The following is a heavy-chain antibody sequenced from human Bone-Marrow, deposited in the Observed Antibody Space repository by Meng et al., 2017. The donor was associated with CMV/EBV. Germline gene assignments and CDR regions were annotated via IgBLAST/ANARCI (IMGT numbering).Heavy chain of an antibody. CDR2: IYWNDDK. CDR3: AHSLSFFSTARPDYFDY. V-gene: IGHV2-5*01. D-gene: IGHD6-6*01. J-gene: IGHJ4*02. Sequence: SGPTLVKPTQTLTLTCTFSGFSLSTSGVGVGWIRQPPGKALEWLALIYWNDDKRYSPSLKSRLTITKDTSKNQVVLTMTNMDPVDTATYYCAHSLSFFSTARPDYFDYWGQGTLVTVSS. CDR1: GFSLSTSGVG.